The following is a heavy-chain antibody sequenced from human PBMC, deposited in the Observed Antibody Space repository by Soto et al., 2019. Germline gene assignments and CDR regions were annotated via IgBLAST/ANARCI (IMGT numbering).Heavy chain of an antibody. V-gene: IGHV4-31*03. J-gene: IGHJ4*02. CDR1: GGSISSGGYY. CDR2: IYYSGST. CDR3: AGGHSSSWTYYFDY. Sequence: SETLSLTCTVSGGSISSGGYYWSWIRQHPGKGLEWIGYIYYSGSTYYNPSLKSRVTISVDTSKNQFSLKLSSVTAADTAVYYCAGGHSSSWTYYFDYWGQGTLVTVSS. D-gene: IGHD6-13*01.